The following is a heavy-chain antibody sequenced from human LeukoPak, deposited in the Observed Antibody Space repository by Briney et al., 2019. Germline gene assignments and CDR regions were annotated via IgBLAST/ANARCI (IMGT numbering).Heavy chain of an antibody. V-gene: IGHV4-4*09. Sequence: SETLSLTCTGSGVSISSYYWIWIRQPPGKGLEGIGYIYTSGSTNYNPSLKSRVTISVDTSNNHFSLKLRSVTAADTAVYYCARASRYDFWGGRRQMRWFDPWGQGTLVTVSS. D-gene: IGHD3-3*01. CDR2: IYTSGST. CDR3: ARASRYDFWGGRRQMRWFDP. J-gene: IGHJ5*02. CDR1: GVSISSYY.